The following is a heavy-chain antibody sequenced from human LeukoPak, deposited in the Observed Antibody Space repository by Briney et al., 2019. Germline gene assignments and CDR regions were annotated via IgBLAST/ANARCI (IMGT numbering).Heavy chain of an antibody. J-gene: IGHJ4*02. CDR3: GELGIERGSSLTDY. CDR2: ISSSGSTI. D-gene: IGHD6-13*01. CDR1: GFTFSSYE. Sequence: GGSLRLSCAASGFTFSSYEMNWVRQAPGKGLEGVSDISSSGSTIYYADSVKDRFTISRDNTKNSLYLQINSLRAEEKTVFYYCGELGIERGSSLTDYWGQGTLATVSS. V-gene: IGHV3-48*03.